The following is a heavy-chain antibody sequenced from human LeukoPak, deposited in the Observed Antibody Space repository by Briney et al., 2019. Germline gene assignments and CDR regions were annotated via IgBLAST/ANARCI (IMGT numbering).Heavy chain of an antibody. CDR2: MFYTGTI. D-gene: IGHD6-19*01. J-gene: IGHJ4*02. CDR1: GGSISSSSYY. Sequence: SETLSLTCTVSGGSISSSSYYWGWIRQPPGKELEWIGSMFYTGTIYYNPPLNSRITISVDTSKNQFSLKLSSVTAADTAVYYCARALWQWLAFDYWGQGTLVTVSS. V-gene: IGHV4-39*07. CDR3: ARALWQWLAFDY.